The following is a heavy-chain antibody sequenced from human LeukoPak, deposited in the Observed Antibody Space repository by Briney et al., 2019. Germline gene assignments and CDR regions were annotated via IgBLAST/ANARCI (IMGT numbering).Heavy chain of an antibody. CDR2: IYYSGST. D-gene: IGHD3-16*02. J-gene: IGHJ4*02. CDR3: ARTSGGVIVIQPFDY. Sequence: SETLSLTCTVSGGSISSSSYYWSWIRQPPGKGLEWIGYIYYSGSTNYNPSLKSRVTISVDTSKNQFSLKLSSVTAADTAVYYCARTSGGVIVIQPFDYWGQGTLVTVSS. CDR1: GGSISSSSYY. V-gene: IGHV4-61*01.